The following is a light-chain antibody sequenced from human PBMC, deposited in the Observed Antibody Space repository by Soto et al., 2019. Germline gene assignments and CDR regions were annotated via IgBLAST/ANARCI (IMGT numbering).Light chain of an antibody. Sequence: DIQMTQSPSSLSASVGDRVTITCRASQSISSSLNWYKQKPGKAPKVLISAASSLQSGVPSRFSGSGSGTDFTLTISSLQPDDFATYYCQQSYSTPWTFGQGTKVEIK. V-gene: IGKV1-39*01. CDR3: QQSYSTPWT. CDR1: QSISSS. CDR2: AAS. J-gene: IGKJ1*01.